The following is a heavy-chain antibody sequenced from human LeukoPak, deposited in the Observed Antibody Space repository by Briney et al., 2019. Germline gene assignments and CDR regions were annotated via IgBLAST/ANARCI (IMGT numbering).Heavy chain of an antibody. CDR3: AKDPAGGTVNWFDS. D-gene: IGHD6-13*01. Sequence: GGSLRLACAASGFTFSSYAMSWVRQAPGKELGWVSGISGSGGTTYYAASVKGRFTISRDNSKNTLYLQMNSLRAEDTAVYYCAKDPAGGTVNWFDSWGQGTLVTVSS. CDR2: ISGSGGTT. J-gene: IGHJ5*01. V-gene: IGHV3-23*01. CDR1: GFTFSSYA.